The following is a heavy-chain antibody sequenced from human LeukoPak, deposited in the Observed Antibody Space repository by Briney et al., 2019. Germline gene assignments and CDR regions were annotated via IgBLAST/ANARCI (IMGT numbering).Heavy chain of an antibody. V-gene: IGHV3-23*01. J-gene: IGHJ3*02. CDR2: ISGSGGST. CDR1: GFTFSSYA. D-gene: IGHD6-19*01. Sequence: GGSLRLSCAASGFTFSSYAMSWVRQAPGKGLEWVSAISGSGGSTYYADSVKGRFTISRDNSKNTLYLQMNSLRAEDTAVYYCAKEEGSGGWYVRGAFDIWGQGTMVTVSS. CDR3: AKEEGSGGWYVRGAFDI.